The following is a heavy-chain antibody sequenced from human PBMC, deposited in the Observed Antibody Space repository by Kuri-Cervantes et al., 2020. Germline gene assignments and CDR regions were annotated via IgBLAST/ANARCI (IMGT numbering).Heavy chain of an antibody. J-gene: IGHJ5*02. Sequence: GGSLRLSCAASGFTFSDYYMNWVCQAPGKGLEWVSSISSSTIYYADSVKGRFTISRDNAKNTLFLQMNSLRAEDTAVYYCAKDRENFPPRAWFDPWGQGTLVTVSS. CDR3: AKDRENFPPRAWFDP. V-gene: IGHV3-69-1*01. D-gene: IGHD2/OR15-2a*01. CDR1: GFTFSDYY. CDR2: ISSSTI.